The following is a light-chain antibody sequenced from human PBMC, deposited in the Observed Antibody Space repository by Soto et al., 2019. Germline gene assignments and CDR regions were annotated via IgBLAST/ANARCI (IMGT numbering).Light chain of an antibody. V-gene: IGLV2-14*03. Sequence: QSVLTQPASVSGSPGQSMTISCTGSSRDVGGYHYVSWYQQHPGKAPKLIIYQVSHRPSGVSDRFSGSKSGNTASLTISGLQGEDEATYYCSSFTSTHTYVFGTGTKATVL. J-gene: IGLJ1*01. CDR2: QVS. CDR3: SSFTSTHTYV. CDR1: SRDVGGYHY.